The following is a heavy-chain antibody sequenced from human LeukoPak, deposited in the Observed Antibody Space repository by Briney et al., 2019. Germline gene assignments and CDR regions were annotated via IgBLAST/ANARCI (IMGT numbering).Heavy chain of an antibody. Sequence: SVKVSCKASGGTFISYAISWVRQAPGQGLEWMGGIIPIFGTANYAQKFQGRVTITADESTSTAYMELSSLRSEDTAVYYCASYTARYSSGWYGSPQVGMDVWGQGTTVTVSS. J-gene: IGHJ6*02. CDR2: IIPIFGTA. CDR1: GGTFISYA. V-gene: IGHV1-69*01. D-gene: IGHD6-19*01. CDR3: ASYTARYSSGWYGSPQVGMDV.